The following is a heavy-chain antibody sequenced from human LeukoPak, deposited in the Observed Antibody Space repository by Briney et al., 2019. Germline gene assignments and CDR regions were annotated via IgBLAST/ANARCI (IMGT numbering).Heavy chain of an antibody. Sequence: SETLSLTCTVSGGSISSYYWSWIRQPPGEGLEWIGYIYYSGSTNYNPSLKSRVTISVDTSKNQFSLKLSSVTAADTAVYYCARHGYSSSWSYYYYGTDVWGQGTTVTVSS. CDR3: ARHGYSSSWSYYYYGTDV. J-gene: IGHJ6*02. V-gene: IGHV4-59*08. CDR2: IYYSGST. CDR1: GGSISSYY. D-gene: IGHD6-13*01.